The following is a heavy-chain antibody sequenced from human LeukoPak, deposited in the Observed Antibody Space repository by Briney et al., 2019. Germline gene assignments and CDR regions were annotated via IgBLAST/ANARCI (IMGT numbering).Heavy chain of an antibody. D-gene: IGHD6-13*01. Sequence: QAGGSLILSCAASGFIFSNYGMDWVRQAPGKGLEWVAIIQYDGSYQWYAESVKGRFTVSRDNSKNTLYLQMNSLRAEDTAVYYCATVRGASGSRWYFDYWGQGTLVTVSS. V-gene: IGHV3-30*02. J-gene: IGHJ4*02. CDR1: GFIFSNYG. CDR3: ATVRGASGSRWYFDY. CDR2: IQYDGSYQ.